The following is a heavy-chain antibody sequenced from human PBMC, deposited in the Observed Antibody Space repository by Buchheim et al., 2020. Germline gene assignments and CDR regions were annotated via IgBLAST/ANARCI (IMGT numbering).Heavy chain of an antibody. V-gene: IGHV3-30-3*01. CDR1: GFTFSSYA. Sequence: QVQLVESGGGVVQPGRSLRLSCAASGFTFSSYAMHWVRQAPGKGLEWVAVISYDGSNKYYATSVKGRFTIPKDNSKNPLNLQMNSLRAEDTAVYYCARAARPIYYFDYWGQGTL. CDR2: ISYDGSNK. D-gene: IGHD6-6*01. J-gene: IGHJ4*02. CDR3: ARAARPIYYFDY.